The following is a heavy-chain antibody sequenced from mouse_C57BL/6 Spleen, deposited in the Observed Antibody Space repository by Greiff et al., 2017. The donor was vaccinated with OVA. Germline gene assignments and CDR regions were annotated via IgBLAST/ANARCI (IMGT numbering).Heavy chain of an antibody. Sequence: QVHVKQSGAELVKPGASVKLSCKASGYTFTSYWMHWVKQRPGRGLEWIGRIDPNSGGTKYNEKFKSKATLTVDKPSSTAYMQLSSLTSEDSAVYYCARDYYGSSYYAMDYWGQGTSVTVSS. CDR3: ARDYYGSSYYAMDY. CDR2: IDPNSGGT. CDR1: GYTFTSYW. J-gene: IGHJ4*01. D-gene: IGHD1-1*01. V-gene: IGHV1-72*01.